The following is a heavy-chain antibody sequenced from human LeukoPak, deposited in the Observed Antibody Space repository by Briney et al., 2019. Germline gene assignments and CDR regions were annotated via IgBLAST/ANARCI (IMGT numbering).Heavy chain of an antibody. CDR2: IYTSGST. V-gene: IGHV4-4*07. Sequence: SETLSLTCTVSGGSISSYYWSWIRQPARQGLEWIGRIYTSGSTNYTPSLKSRVTISIDTSKNQFSLKLNSVTAADTAVYYCARDRGYSYAFDYWGQGTLVTVSS. D-gene: IGHD5-18*01. CDR1: GGSISSYY. CDR3: ARDRGYSYAFDY. J-gene: IGHJ4*02.